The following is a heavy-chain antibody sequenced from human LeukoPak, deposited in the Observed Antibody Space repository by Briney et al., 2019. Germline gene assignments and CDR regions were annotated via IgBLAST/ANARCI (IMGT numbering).Heavy chain of an antibody. Sequence: GESLKISYQCSDNRFTRYWIGWVRQMPGKGLEWMGIIYPGDSDTRYSPSFQGQVTISADKSISTAYLQWSRLNASGTAMYYWARLLVRRGKRFYFYQWGQGALVTVSS. D-gene: IGHD1-26*01. J-gene: IGHJ4*02. CDR1: DNRFTRYW. V-gene: IGHV5-51*01. CDR2: IYPGDSDT. CDR3: ARLLVRRGKRFYFYQ.